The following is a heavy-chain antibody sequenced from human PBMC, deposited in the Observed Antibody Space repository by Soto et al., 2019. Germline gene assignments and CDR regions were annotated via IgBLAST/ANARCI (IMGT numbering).Heavy chain of an antibody. J-gene: IGHJ1*01. D-gene: IGHD2-2*03. CDR2: VWFDGNNK. CDR1: GFDFRSHA. V-gene: IGHV3-33*01. CDR3: ARDVVDITRVPPAMNFDI. Sequence: QEQLVDSGGDVVQPGRSLRLSCVASGFDFRSHAIHWVRQAPGKGLEWVAVVWFDGNNKFYADSVKGRFSISRDNSRSMTFLEMTSLRAEDTAIYYCARDVVDITRVPPAMNFDIWGPGTRVTVSS.